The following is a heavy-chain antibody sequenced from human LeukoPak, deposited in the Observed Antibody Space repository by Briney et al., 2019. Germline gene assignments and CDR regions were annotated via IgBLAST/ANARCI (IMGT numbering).Heavy chain of an antibody. CDR1: GFTFSSYG. CDR2: ISGSGGAT. J-gene: IGHJ4*02. D-gene: IGHD3-10*01. CDR3: ARGGVDYYGSGTYYLVYYFDY. V-gene: IGHV3-23*01. Sequence: GGSLRLSCAASGFTFSSYGMHWVRQAPGKGLEWVSGISGSGGATYYADSVKGRFTISRDDPHNTLYLQMNSLRAEDTAVYFCARGGVDYYGSGTYYLVYYFDYWGQGALVTVSS.